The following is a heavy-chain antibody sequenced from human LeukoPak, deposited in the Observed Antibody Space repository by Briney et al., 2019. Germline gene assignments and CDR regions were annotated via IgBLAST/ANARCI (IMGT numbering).Heavy chain of an antibody. J-gene: IGHJ4*02. Sequence: ASVKVSCKASGYTFTSYGISWVRQAPGQGLEWMGWFNPENGNTNYTQKVQGRVTMTADTSTSTSYMELRSLRSDDTAVYYCAREHSSSWDQFDYWGQGTLVTVSS. V-gene: IGHV1-18*01. CDR2: FNPENGNT. CDR3: AREHSSSWDQFDY. CDR1: GYTFTSYG. D-gene: IGHD6-13*01.